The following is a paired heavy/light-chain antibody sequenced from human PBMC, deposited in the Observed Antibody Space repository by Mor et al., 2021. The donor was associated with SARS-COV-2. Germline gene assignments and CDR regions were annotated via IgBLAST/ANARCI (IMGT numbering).Heavy chain of an antibody. J-gene: IGHJ4*02. V-gene: IGHV1-3*01. Sequence: QVQLVQSGAEVKKPGASVKVSCKASGYTFTNYATHWVRQAPGQRLEWMGWINAGNGNTKYSQRFQGRVTFTRDTSASTAYMELNSLRSEDTAVYYCARASYDFLTGYSTTYFDHWGQGTLVTVSS. D-gene: IGHD3-9*01. CDR2: INAGNGNT. CDR1: GYTFTNYA. CDR3: ARASYDFLTGYSTTYFDH.
Light chain of an antibody. Sequence: DIVMTQSPDSLAVSLGERATINCKSSRSVLYSSNNKNYLAWYQQKPGQPPKLLISWASTRESGVPDRFSGSGSGTDFTLTISSLQAEDVAVYYCQQYYSTPLTFGGGTKVEIK. CDR1: RSVLYSSNNKNY. J-gene: IGKJ4*01. V-gene: IGKV4-1*01. CDR2: WAS. CDR3: QQYYSTPLT.